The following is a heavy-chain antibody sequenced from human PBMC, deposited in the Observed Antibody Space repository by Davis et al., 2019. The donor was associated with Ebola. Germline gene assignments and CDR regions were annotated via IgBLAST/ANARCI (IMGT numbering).Heavy chain of an antibody. D-gene: IGHD2-21*01. CDR3: ATEVVARGAFDL. V-gene: IGHV3-15*01. CDR1: GFTFSNAW. Sequence: PGGSLRLSCAASGFTFSNAWMSWVRQAPGKGLEWVGRIKSKTDGGAIDYAAPVKGRFTISRDDSRDTLYLQMNILKTEDTAVYYCATEVVARGAFDLRGQGTMATVSS. CDR2: IKSKTDGGAI. J-gene: IGHJ3*01.